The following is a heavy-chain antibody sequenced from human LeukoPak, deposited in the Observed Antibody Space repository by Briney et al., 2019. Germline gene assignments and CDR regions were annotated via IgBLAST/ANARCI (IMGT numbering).Heavy chain of an antibody. V-gene: IGHV3-48*03. CDR3: ARVGYGGTYYVK. CDR2: ISSSGSTI. J-gene: IGHJ4*02. D-gene: IGHD1-26*01. CDR1: GFTFSSYE. Sequence: GGSLRLSCAASGFTFSSYEMNWVRQAPGKGLEWVSYISSSGSTIYYADSVKGRFTISRDNAKNSLYLQMNSLRAEDTAVYYCARVGYGGTYYVKWGQGTLVTVSS.